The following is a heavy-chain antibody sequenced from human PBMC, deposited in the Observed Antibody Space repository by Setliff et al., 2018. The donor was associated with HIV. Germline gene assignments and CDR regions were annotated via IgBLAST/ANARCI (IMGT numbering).Heavy chain of an antibody. CDR1: GGSISGSNYV. V-gene: IGHV4-39*01. Sequence: PSETLSLTCTVFGGSISGSNYVWGWIRQTPRKGLKWIGTIHYTGSTYYNPSLESRITISVDTSKNQFSLRLNSVSAADTAVYYCVRTASSSWWGVYYYYYIDLWGKGTTVTVSS. CDR3: VRTASSSWWGVYYYYYIDL. CDR2: IHYTGST. J-gene: IGHJ6*03. D-gene: IGHD2-8*02.